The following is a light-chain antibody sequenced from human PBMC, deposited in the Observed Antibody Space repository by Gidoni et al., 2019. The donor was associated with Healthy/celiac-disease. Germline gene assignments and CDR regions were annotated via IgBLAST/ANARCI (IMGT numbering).Light chain of an antibody. J-gene: IGKJ3*01. Sequence: IQMTPAPSSLSAPVGDRVTITCRASQSISSYLNWYQQKPGKAPKLLIYAASSLQSGVPSRFSGSGSGTDFTLTISSLQPEDFATYYCQQSYSTPFTFGPGTKVDIK. CDR1: QSISSY. CDR3: QQSYSTPFT. V-gene: IGKV1-39*01. CDR2: AAS.